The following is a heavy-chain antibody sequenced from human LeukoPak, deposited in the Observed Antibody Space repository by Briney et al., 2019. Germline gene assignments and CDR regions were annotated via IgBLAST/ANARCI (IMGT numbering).Heavy chain of an antibody. CDR3: AKIPLGEDAFDI. Sequence: GRSLRLSCAASGFTFSSYGMHWVRQAPGNGLEWVAVISYDGSNKYYADSVKGRFTISRDNSKNTLYLQMNSLRAEDTAVYYCAKIPLGEDAFDIWGQGTMVTVSS. D-gene: IGHD3-10*01. V-gene: IGHV3-30*18. CDR2: ISYDGSNK. J-gene: IGHJ3*02. CDR1: GFTFSSYG.